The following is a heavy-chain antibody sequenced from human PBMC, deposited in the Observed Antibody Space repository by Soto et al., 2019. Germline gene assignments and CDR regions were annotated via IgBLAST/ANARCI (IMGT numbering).Heavy chain of an antibody. CDR2: IYPSDSYT. CDR1: GYSFTIYW. D-gene: IGHD4-17*01. J-gene: IGHJ4*02. Sequence: VESLKISCKGSGYSFTIYWIGWVREMPGKGLEWMGIIYPSDSYTRYSPSFQGQVTISADQSINTAYLQWDSLKASDTAIYYCARPANTVADHFDLWGQGTPVTVSS. CDR3: ARPANTVADHFDL. V-gene: IGHV5-51*01.